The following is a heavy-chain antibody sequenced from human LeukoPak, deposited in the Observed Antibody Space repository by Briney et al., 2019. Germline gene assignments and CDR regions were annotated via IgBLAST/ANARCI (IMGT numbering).Heavy chain of an antibody. CDR1: GGSFSGYY. J-gene: IGHJ4*02. CDR3: ARGPYCGGDCYSHLDY. V-gene: IGHV4-34*01. Sequence: SETLSLTCAVYGGSFSGYYWSWIRQPPGKGLEWIGEINHSGSTNYNPSLKSRATISVDTSKNQFSRKLSSVTAADTAVYYCARGPYCGGDCYSHLDYWGQGTLVTVSS. D-gene: IGHD2-21*02. CDR2: INHSGST.